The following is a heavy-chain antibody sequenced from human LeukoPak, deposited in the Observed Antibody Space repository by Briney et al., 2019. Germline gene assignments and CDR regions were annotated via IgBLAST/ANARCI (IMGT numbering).Heavy chain of an antibody. V-gene: IGHV3-7*01. CDR1: RFTFSTYW. Sequence: GGSLRLSCAASRFTFSTYWMSWVRQAPGKGLEWVANIKQDGSEKYYVDSVKGRFTISRDNAKNSLYLQMNSLRAEDTAVYYCARVVIVVVVAATPAAFDIWGQGTMVTVSS. CDR3: ARVVIVVVVAATPAAFDI. J-gene: IGHJ3*02. D-gene: IGHD2-15*01. CDR2: IKQDGSEK.